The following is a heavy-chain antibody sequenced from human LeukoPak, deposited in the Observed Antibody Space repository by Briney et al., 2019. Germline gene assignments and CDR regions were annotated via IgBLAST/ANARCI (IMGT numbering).Heavy chain of an antibody. CDR1: GFTFSGSA. J-gene: IGHJ4*02. CDR2: IRSKANSYAT. V-gene: IGHV3-73*01. D-gene: IGHD2-2*01. Sequence: GSLRLSCAASGFTFSGSAMHWVRQASGKGLEWVGRIRSKANSYATAYAASVKGRFTISRDDSKNTAYLQMNSLKTEDTAVYYCTRRQRYCSSTSCYDYFDYWGQGTLVTVSS. CDR3: TRRQRYCSSTSCYDYFDY.